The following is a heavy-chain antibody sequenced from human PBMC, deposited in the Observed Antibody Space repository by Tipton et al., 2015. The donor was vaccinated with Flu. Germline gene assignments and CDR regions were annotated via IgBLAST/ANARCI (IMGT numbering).Heavy chain of an antibody. CDR2: IYYSGST. CDR3: ARRGPSYYSGYYYGMDV. J-gene: IGHJ6*02. D-gene: IGHD1-26*01. CDR1: GGSISTYY. V-gene: IGHV4-59*08. Sequence: TLSLTCTVSGGSISTYYWSWIRQPPGKGLEWIGYIYYSGSTNYNPSLKSRVTISVDTSKNQFSLKLSSVTAAGTAVYYCARRGPSYYSGYYYGMDVWDQGP.